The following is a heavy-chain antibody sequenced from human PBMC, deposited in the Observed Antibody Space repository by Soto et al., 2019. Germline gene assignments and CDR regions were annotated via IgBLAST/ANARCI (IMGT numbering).Heavy chain of an antibody. D-gene: IGHD3-10*01. CDR2: MNPTSGDT. V-gene: IGHV1-8*01. CDR3: AKVSRRGSAIDFDY. CDR1: GYTFSSYD. J-gene: IGHJ4*02. Sequence: QVQLVQSGAEVKKPGASVKVSCKASGYTFSSYDINWGRQATGQGLEWMGWMNPTSGDTGYAQKFQGRVTMTRNTSITTAYMELYSLRSEDTAVYYCAKVSRRGSAIDFDYWGQGTLVTVSP.